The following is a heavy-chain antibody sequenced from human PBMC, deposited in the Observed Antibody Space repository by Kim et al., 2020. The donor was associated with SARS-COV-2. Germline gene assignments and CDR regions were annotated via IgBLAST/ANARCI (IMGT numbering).Heavy chain of an antibody. CDR2: IYYSGST. J-gene: IGHJ6*02. Sequence: SETLSLTCTVSGGSISSGGYYWSWIRQHPGKGLEWIGYIYYSGSTYSNPSLKSRVTITVDTSKNQFSLKLSSVTAADTAVYYCARTTQLQITIFLPKPCYYGMDVWGPGATVTVSS. CDR1: GGSISSGGYY. CDR3: ARTTQLQITIFLPKPCYYGMDV. D-gene: IGHD3-3*01. V-gene: IGHV4-31*03.